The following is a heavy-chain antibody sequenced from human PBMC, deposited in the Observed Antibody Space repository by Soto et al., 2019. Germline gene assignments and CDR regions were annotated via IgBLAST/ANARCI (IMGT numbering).Heavy chain of an antibody. Sequence: ASVKVSCKASGYTFTSYGISWVRQAPGQGLEWMGWISAYNGNTNYAQKLQGRVTMTTDTSTSTAYMELRSLRSDDTAVYYCARVESPFNYYGSGSYYKTYYYYGMDVWGQGTTVTVS. CDR3: ARVESPFNYYGSGSYYKTYYYYGMDV. J-gene: IGHJ6*02. D-gene: IGHD3-10*01. CDR2: ISAYNGNT. CDR1: GYTFTSYG. V-gene: IGHV1-18*04.